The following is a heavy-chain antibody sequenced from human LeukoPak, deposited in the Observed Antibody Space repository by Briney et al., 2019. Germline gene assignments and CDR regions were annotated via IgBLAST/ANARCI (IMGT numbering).Heavy chain of an antibody. CDR1: GFTFSSYS. D-gene: IGHD6-13*01. CDR2: ITNSGIYM. J-gene: IGHJ5*02. CDR3: ARDFSSSWYRLNWFDP. V-gene: IGHV3-21*01. Sequence: GGSLRLSCAASGFTFSSYSMNWVRQSPGKGLEWVSSITNSGIYMYYADSMKGRFTISRDNAKNSLYLQMNSLRAEDTAVYYCARDFSSSWYRLNWFDPWGQGTLVTVSS.